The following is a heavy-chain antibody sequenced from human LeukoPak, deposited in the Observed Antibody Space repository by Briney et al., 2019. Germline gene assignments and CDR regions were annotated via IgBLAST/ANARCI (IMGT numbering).Heavy chain of an antibody. CDR2: INHSGST. CDR3: ARLVTGGDYVKDDEGYYYYGMDV. Sequence: SETLSLTCTVSGGSISSYYWSWIRQPPGKGLEWIGEINHSGSTNYNPSLKSRVTISVDTSKNQFSLKLSSVTAADTAVYYCARLVTGGDYVKDDEGYYYYGMDVWGQGTTVTVSS. D-gene: IGHD4-17*01. V-gene: IGHV4-34*01. CDR1: GGSISSYY. J-gene: IGHJ6*02.